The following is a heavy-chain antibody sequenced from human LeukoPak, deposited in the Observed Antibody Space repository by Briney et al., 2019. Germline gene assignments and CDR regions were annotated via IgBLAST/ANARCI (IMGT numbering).Heavy chain of an antibody. CDR1: GFSLSTSGAG. V-gene: IGHV2-5*02. CDR3: AHSRGLAVAGYFDY. D-gene: IGHD6-19*01. Sequence: SGPTLVKPTQTLTLTCTFSGFSLSTSGAGVGWIRQPPGKALEWLALIYWDDDKRYSPSLKSRLTITKDTSKNQVVLTMTNMDPVDTATYYCAHSRGLAVAGYFDYWGQGTLVTVSS. J-gene: IGHJ4*02. CDR2: IYWDDDK.